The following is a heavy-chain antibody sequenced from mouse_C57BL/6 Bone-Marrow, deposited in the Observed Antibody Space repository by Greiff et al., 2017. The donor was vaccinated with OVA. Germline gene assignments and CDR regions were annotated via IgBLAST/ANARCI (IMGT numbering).Heavy chain of an antibody. CDR1: GYTFTSYW. J-gene: IGHJ1*03. CDR2: IDPSDSYT. Sequence: VQLQQPGAELVMPGASVKLSCKASGYTFTSYWMHWVKQRPGQGLEWIGEIDPSDSYTNYNQKFKGKSTLTVDKSSSTAYMQLSSLTSEDSAVYYCARRVITTVVATNWYFDVWGTGTTVTVSS. D-gene: IGHD1-1*01. V-gene: IGHV1-69*01. CDR3: ARRVITTVVATNWYFDV.